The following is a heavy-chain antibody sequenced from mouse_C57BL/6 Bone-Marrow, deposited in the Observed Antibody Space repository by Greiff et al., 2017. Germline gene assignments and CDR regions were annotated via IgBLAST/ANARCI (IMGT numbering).Heavy chain of an antibody. CDR3: ARDPGSSYWYFDV. CDR2: SRNKANDYTT. D-gene: IGHD1-1*01. J-gene: IGHJ1*03. CDR1: GFTFSDFY. V-gene: IGHV7-1*01. Sequence: EVQVVESGGGLVQSGRSLRLSCATSGFTFSDFYMEWVRQAPGKGLEWIAASRNKANDYTTEYSASVKGRFIVSRDTSQSILYLQMNALRAEDTAIYYCARDPGSSYWYFDVWGTGTTVTVSS.